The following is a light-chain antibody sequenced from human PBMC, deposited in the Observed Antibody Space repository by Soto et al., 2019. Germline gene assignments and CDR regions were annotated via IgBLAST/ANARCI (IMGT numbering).Light chain of an antibody. CDR3: QQSGRSSYT. Sequence: EIVLTQSPGTLSLSPGQSATLSCRASQTVSNTYLAWYQQKSGQAPRLLIYSTSSRATGIPDRFSGSGSGTAFTLTISRLEPEDFAVYYCQQSGRSSYTFGQGTKLEIK. CDR1: QTVSNTY. V-gene: IGKV3-20*01. CDR2: STS. J-gene: IGKJ2*01.